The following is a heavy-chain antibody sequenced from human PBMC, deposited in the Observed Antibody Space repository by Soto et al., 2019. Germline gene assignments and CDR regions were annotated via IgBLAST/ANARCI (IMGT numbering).Heavy chain of an antibody. CDR1: GFIFSNYP. CDR3: ARRDSSGWYSLDY. CDR2: VSPSGSNT. J-gene: IGHJ4*02. V-gene: IGHV3-23*01. Sequence: LRLSCAVSGFIFSNYPMSWVRQAPGKGLEWVSSVSPSGSNTYYGDSVKGRFTMSRDNSENRLHLQMDSLRAEDTAVYFCARRDSSGWYSLDYWGRGTLVTVSS. D-gene: IGHD6-19*01.